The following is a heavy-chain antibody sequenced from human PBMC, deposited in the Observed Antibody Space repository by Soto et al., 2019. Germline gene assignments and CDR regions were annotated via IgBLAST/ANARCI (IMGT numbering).Heavy chain of an antibody. Sequence: SETLSLTCTVSGGSISSYYWSWIRQPPGKGLEWIGYIYYSGSTNYNPSLKSRVTISVDTSKNQFSLKLSSVTAADTAVYYCARDLTRYYYDSSGYYYVGWFDPWGQGTLVTVPS. J-gene: IGHJ5*02. V-gene: IGHV4-59*01. D-gene: IGHD3-22*01. CDR2: IYYSGST. CDR3: ARDLTRYYYDSSGYYYVGWFDP. CDR1: GGSISSYY.